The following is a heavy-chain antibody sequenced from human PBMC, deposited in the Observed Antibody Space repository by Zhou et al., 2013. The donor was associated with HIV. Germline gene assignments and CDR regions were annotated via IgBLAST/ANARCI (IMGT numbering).Heavy chain of an antibody. CDR3: ARSAFYGDQDYHYSDVMDV. CDR1: EYSFSVYY. D-gene: IGHD4-17*01. J-gene: IGHJ6*01. CDR2: IIPMFGTV. V-gene: IGHV1-69*18. Sequence: QVHLVQSGAEVKEPGASVKVSCKTEYSFSVYYMHWVRQAPGQGLEWMGRIIPMFGTVNYTQKFQGRVTITADESTKTAYTELSSLRSEDTAIYYCARSAFYGDQDYHYSDVMDVWGQGTTVIVSS.